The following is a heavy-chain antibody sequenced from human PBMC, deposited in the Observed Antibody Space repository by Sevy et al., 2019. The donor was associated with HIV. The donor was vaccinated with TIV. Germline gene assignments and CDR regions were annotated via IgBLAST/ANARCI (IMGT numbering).Heavy chain of an antibody. D-gene: IGHD5-18*01. CDR3: IRGRLLGYTAMVPDY. CDR1: GFTLGDNA. J-gene: IGHJ4*02. CDR2: MRSKPFAGTT. V-gene: IGHV3-49*04. Sequence: GGSLRLSCTTSGFTLGDNAMNWVHQAPGKGLEWVGFMRSKPFAGTTEYAASVKGRFTISTDDSEASAHLQMNSLRTEDTGVYYCIRGRLLGYTAMVPDYWGQGTLVTVSS.